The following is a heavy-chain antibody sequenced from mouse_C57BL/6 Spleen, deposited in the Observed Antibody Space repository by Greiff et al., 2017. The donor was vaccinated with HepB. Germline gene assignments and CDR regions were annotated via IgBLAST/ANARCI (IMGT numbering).Heavy chain of an antibody. CDR3: ATYSNYWYFDV. Sequence: QVQLQQPGAELVMPGASVKLSCKASGYTFTSYWMHWVKQRPGQGLEWIGEIDPSDSYTNYNRKFKGKSTLTVDKSSSTAYMQLSSLTSEDSAVYYCATYSNYWYFDVWGTGTTVTVSS. CDR1: GYTFTSYW. CDR2: IDPSDSYT. V-gene: IGHV1-69*01. D-gene: IGHD2-5*01. J-gene: IGHJ1*03.